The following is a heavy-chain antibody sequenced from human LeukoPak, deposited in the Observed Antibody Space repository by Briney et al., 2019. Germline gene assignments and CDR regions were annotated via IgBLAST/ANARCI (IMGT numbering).Heavy chain of an antibody. J-gene: IGHJ4*02. CDR1: GYTFTTYW. V-gene: IGHV5-51*01. CDR2: IYPGDSDT. Sequence: GESLKISCKASGYTFTTYWICWVRQMADKLLECMGRIYPGDSDTRYSPSFQGQVTITADESITTAYLQWSSLEASDTAIYYCSRNGNSYGSGGYYDSWGQGTLVTVSS. D-gene: IGHD3-10*01. CDR3: SRNGNSYGSGGYYDS.